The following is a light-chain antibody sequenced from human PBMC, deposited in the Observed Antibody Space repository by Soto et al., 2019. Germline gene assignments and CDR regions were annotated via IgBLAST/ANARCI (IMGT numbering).Light chain of an antibody. V-gene: IGKV3-11*01. CDR3: QQGNLWPPIT. CDR2: GAF. J-gene: IGKJ5*01. Sequence: ESVLTHSPATLSLSPGERATLSCRASPSVTNYLAWYQQKPGQPPRLLIYGAFNRAAGIPARFSGSGSGTDFTLTISSLEPEDSAVHYCQQGNLWPPITLDHGTRPEN. CDR1: PSVTNY.